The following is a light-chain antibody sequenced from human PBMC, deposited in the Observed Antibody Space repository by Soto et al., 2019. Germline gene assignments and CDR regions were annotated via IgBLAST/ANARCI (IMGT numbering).Light chain of an antibody. CDR3: ATWDSSLIVVV. Sequence: QSVLAQPPSVSAAPGQKVTISCSGSSSNIGNNYVSWYQQPPGTAPNLLIYEDNRRRSGIPDRFSGSKSGTSATLGITGLQTGDEADYYCATWDSSLIVVVFGGGTKVTVL. CDR1: SSNIGNNY. V-gene: IGLV1-51*02. J-gene: IGLJ2*01. CDR2: EDN.